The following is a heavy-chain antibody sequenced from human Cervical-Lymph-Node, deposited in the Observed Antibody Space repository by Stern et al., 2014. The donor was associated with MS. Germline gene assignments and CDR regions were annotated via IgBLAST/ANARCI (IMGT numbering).Heavy chain of an antibody. J-gene: IGHJ3*02. CDR3: ARGLLGSENAFDI. CDR1: GYTFTSYG. CDR2: ISAYNGNT. V-gene: IGHV1-18*01. Sequence: QVQLEQSGAEVKKPGASVKVSCKASGYTFTSYGFSWVRQAPGPGLEWMGCISAYNGNTTYAQTLQSRLTMTTDTSTSTAYMELRSLRSDDTAVYYCARGLLGSENAFDIWGQGTMVTVSS. D-gene: IGHD2-15*01.